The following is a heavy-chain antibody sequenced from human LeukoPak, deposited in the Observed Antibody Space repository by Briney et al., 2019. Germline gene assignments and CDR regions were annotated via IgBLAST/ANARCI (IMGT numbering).Heavy chain of an antibody. J-gene: IGHJ6*03. CDR1: GGSFSGYY. CDR3: ARQKAYSYPYMNV. CDR2: INHSGST. Sequence: SETLSLTCAVYGGSFSGYYWSWIRQPPGKGLEWIGEINHSGSTNYNPSLKSRVTISVDTSKNQFSLKLSSVTAADTAVYYFARQKAYSYPYMNVWGKGTTATISS. V-gene: IGHV4-34*01.